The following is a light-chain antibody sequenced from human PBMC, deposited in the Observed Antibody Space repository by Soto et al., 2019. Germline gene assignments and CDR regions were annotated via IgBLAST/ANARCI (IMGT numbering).Light chain of an antibody. CDR1: YDIRNY. J-gene: IGKJ4*01. CDR3: QQYDNLPIT. V-gene: IGKV1-33*01. Sequence: DIQRTQSPSSLSASVGDRVTITCQSSYDIRNYLNWYQQKPGKAPKLLIYDASNLETGVPSRFSGSGSGTDFTFTISSLQPEDIATYYCQQYDNLPITFGGGTKVEIK. CDR2: DAS.